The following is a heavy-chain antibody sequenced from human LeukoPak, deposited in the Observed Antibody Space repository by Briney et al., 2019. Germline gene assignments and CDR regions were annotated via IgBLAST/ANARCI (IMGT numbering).Heavy chain of an antibody. D-gene: IGHD3-22*01. V-gene: IGHV3-33*08. CDR2: IWYDGSNK. CDR1: GFTFSSYS. J-gene: IGHJ4*02. CDR3: ARDLGSYDSSGLDY. Sequence: GGSLRLSCAASGFTFSSYSMNWVRQAPGKGLEWVAVIWYDGSNKYYADSVKGRFTISRDNSKNTLYLQMNSLRAEDTAVYYCARDLGSYDSSGLDYWGQGTLVTVSS.